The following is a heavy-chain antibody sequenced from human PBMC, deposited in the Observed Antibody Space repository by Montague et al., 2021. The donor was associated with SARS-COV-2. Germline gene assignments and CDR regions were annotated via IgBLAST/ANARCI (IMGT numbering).Heavy chain of an antibody. D-gene: IGHD2-21*01. CDR2: ISYTGRT. Sequence: SETLSLTCTVSGGSISSPDYYWGWIRQSPGKGLEWIGSISYTGRTYYNPSLRSRVSFSMDTSKNHFSLSLSSVTVADTAVYFCARQLPAYCATNKCYPYYVDGWGQGALVTVSS. CDR3: ARQLPAYCATNKCYPYYVDG. J-gene: IGHJ4*02. CDR1: GGSISSPDYY. V-gene: IGHV4-39*01.